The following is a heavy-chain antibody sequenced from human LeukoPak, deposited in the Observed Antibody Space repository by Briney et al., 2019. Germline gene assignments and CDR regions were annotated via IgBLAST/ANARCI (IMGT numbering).Heavy chain of an antibody. J-gene: IGHJ3*02. D-gene: IGHD7-27*01. Sequence: GGSLRLSCAASGFTFNTYWMHWVRHAPGKGVEWVSRIGPDGTATNHADSVKGGFITSRDKAKNTVYLQINSLRADDTAIYYCARINELGDMWGQGTVVTVSS. CDR3: ARINELGDM. CDR2: IGPDGTAT. V-gene: IGHV3-74*01. CDR1: GFTFNTYW.